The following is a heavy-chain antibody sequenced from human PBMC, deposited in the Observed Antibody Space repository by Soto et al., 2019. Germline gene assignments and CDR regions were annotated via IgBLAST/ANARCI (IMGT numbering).Heavy chain of an antibody. CDR2: IIPIFGTA. D-gene: IGHD4-17*01. CDR3: AESPRDYGSYFDY. Sequence: SVKVSCKASGGTFSSYAISWVRQAPGQGLEWMGGIIPIFGTANYAQKFQGRVTITADESTSTAYMELSSLRSEDTAVYYCAESPRDYGSYFDYWGQGTLVTVSS. CDR1: GGTFSSYA. V-gene: IGHV1-69*13. J-gene: IGHJ4*02.